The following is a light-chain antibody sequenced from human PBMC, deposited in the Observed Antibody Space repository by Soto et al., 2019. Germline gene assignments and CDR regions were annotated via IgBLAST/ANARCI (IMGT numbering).Light chain of an antibody. CDR3: QSYDSSLSGV. V-gene: IGLV1-40*01. Sequence: QSALTQPPSVSGAPGQRVTISCTGSSSNIGAGYDVHWYQQLPGTAPKLLIYGNINRPSGVPGRFSGSKSGTSASLAITGLQAEDEADYYCQSYDSSLSGVFGTGTKLTVL. CDR2: GNI. J-gene: IGLJ1*01. CDR1: SSNIGAGYD.